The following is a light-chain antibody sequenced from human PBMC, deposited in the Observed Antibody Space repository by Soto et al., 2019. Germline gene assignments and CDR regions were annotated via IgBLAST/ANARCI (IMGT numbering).Light chain of an antibody. V-gene: IGKV3-15*01. CDR1: QSVSSN. CDR3: QQYDNWPLT. J-gene: IGKJ4*01. Sequence: EIVRTQSPVTLSLSPGERATLSCRASQSVSSNLAWYHQKPGQAPRLLIYGASTRATGIPARFSGSGSGTEFTLTISSLKSEDFEVYYCQQYDNWPLTFGGGTKVDI. CDR2: GAS.